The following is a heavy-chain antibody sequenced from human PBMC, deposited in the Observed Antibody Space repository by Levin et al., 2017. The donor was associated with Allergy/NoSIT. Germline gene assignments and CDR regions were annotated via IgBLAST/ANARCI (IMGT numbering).Heavy chain of an antibody. D-gene: IGHD4-17*01. V-gene: IGHV3-30-3*01. CDR1: RFTFSSYV. Sequence: GGSLRLSCAASRFTFSSYVMHWVRHAPGKGLEWVALISYDGSNKYYTDSVKGRFSISRDNSKNTLFQQMNFLRTEDTAVYFCARVPYGDYVGSSWYFDLWGRGTLVTVSS. CDR2: ISYDGSNK. J-gene: IGHJ2*01. CDR3: ARVPYGDYVGSSWYFDL.